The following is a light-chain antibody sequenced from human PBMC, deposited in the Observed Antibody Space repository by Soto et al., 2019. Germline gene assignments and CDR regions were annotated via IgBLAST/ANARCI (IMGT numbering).Light chain of an antibody. J-gene: IGKJ2*01. CDR1: QTIDNT. Sequence: EIVMTQSPATLSLSPGERATLSCRASQTIDNTLAWYQRTPGQAPRLLIYDASTRATGVPARFSGSGSGTDFTLTISRLQSEDFAVYYCQHYNYWPYTFGQGTKVDIK. CDR3: QHYNYWPYT. V-gene: IGKV3-15*01. CDR2: DAS.